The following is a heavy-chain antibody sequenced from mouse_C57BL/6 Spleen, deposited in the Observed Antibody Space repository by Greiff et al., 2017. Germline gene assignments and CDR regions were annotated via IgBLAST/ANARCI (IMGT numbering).Heavy chain of an antibody. CDR1: GYSFTGYY. CDR3: SRWNCVWFAY. D-gene: IGHD4-1*01. Sequence: DVHLVESGPELVKPGASVKISCKASGYSFTGYYMNWVKQSPEKSLEWIGEINPSTGGTTYNQTFKAKATLSLDKSSSTAYMQRKSLTSEDSAAEYCSRWNCVWFAYWGQGTLVTVSA. V-gene: IGHV1-42*01. J-gene: IGHJ3*01. CDR2: INPSTGGT.